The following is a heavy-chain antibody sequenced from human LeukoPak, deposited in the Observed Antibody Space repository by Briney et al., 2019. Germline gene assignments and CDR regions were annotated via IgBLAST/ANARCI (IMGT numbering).Heavy chain of an antibody. CDR2: INHSGST. J-gene: IGHJ6*03. Sequence: SETLSLTCAVYGGSFSGYCWSWIRQPPGKGLEWIGEINHSGSTNYNPSLKSRVTISVDTSKNQFSLKLSSVTAADTAVYYCARDSSRDYYYYYMDVWGKGTTVTVSS. D-gene: IGHD6-13*01. V-gene: IGHV4-34*01. CDR1: GGSFSGYC. CDR3: ARDSSRDYYYYYMDV.